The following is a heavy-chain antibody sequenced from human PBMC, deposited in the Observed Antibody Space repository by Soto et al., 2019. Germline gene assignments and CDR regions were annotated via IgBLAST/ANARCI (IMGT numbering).Heavy chain of an antibody. D-gene: IGHD2-2*01. Sequence: QVQVVDSGGGVVQPGRSLRLSCAASGFAFTNYGMHWVRQAPGNGLEWVAFVSNDGSKKYYADSVKGRFTISRDNSENTVYLQMTSVRPDDTAVFYCARDVAMPTGLGLGYWGQGTLVTVSS. V-gene: IGHV3-30*03. J-gene: IGHJ4*02. CDR3: ARDVAMPTGLGLGY. CDR1: GFAFTNYG. CDR2: VSNDGSKK.